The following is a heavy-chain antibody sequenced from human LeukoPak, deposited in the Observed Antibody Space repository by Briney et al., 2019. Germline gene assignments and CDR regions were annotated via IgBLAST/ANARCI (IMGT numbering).Heavy chain of an antibody. D-gene: IGHD3-3*02. CDR2: ISHDLTYQ. V-gene: IGHV3-30*03. CDR3: ARDVSNYFDY. Sequence: PGGSLRLSCAASGFIFTAYGMHWVRQAPGKGLEWVAVISHDLTYQAYADSVKGRFTISRDDSKNTLYVQMNSLRTEDTAFYYCARDVSNYFDYWGLGTLVTVSS. CDR1: GFIFTAYG. J-gene: IGHJ4*02.